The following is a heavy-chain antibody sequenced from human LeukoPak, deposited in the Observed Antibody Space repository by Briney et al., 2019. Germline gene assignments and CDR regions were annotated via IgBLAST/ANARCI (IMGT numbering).Heavy chain of an antibody. J-gene: IGHJ6*04. CDR3: ARDPGGIVGASV. CDR2: IIPIFGTA. CDR1: GGTFSSYA. D-gene: IGHD1-26*01. V-gene: IGHV1-69*13. Sequence: ASVKVSCKASGGTFSSYAISWVRQAPGQGLEWMGGIIPIFGTANYAQKFQGRVTITADESTSTAYMELSSLRSEDTAVYYCARDPGGIVGASVWGKGTTVTVSS.